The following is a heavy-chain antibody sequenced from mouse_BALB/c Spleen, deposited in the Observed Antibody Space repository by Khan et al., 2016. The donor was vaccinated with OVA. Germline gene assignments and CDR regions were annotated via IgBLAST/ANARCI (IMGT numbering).Heavy chain of an antibody. CDR1: GYTFTDYA. CDR3: TRPAYDGYYDY. CDR2: ISTYSGNT. J-gene: IGHJ2*01. Sequence: VELVESGPELVRPGVSVKISCKGSGYTFTDYAMHWVKQSHAKSLEWIGLISTYSGNTNYKQKFKGKATMTVDKSSSTAYMELARLTSEDSARYYCTRPAYDGYYDYWGQGTTLTVSS. D-gene: IGHD2-3*01. V-gene: IGHV1S137*01.